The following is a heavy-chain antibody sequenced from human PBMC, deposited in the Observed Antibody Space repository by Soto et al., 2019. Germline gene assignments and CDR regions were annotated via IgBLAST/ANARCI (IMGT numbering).Heavy chain of an antibody. CDR2: IYYSGST. Sequence: QVQLQESGPGLVKPSQTLSLTCTVSGGSISSGGYYWSWIRQHPGKGLEWIGYIYYSGSTYYNPSLKSRVTISVDTSKNQFSLKLSSVTAADTAVYYCARDGSWVGATNAFDIWGQGTMVTVSS. V-gene: IGHV4-31*03. CDR1: GGSISSGGYY. CDR3: ARDGSWVGATNAFDI. J-gene: IGHJ3*02. D-gene: IGHD1-26*01.